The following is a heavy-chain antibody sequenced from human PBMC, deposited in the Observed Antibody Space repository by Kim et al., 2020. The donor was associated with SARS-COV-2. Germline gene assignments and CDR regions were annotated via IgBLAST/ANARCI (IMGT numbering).Heavy chain of an antibody. V-gene: IGHV3-66*01. Sequence: GGRTYNAGTVKGRFTISRDNSKNTLYLQMNSRRAEDTAVYYCAQDPPFMSWGQGTLVTVSS. CDR3: AQDPPFMS. D-gene: IGHD3-10*02. CDR2: GGRT. J-gene: IGHJ5*02.